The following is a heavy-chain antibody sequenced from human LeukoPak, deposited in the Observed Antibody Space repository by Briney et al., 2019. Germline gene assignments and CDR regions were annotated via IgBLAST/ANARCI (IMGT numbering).Heavy chain of an antibody. CDR1: GGSISSGTY. V-gene: IGHV4-4*02. CDR3: AKNRLNSGGYPSFEY. Sequence: SETLSLTCAVSGGSISSGTYWSWVRPPPGKGLEWIGEIYYSGSTKYNPSLKSRITISVDTSKNQFSLNLRSVTAADTAVYYCAKNRLNSGGYPSFEYWGQGTLVTVSS. J-gene: IGHJ4*02. CDR2: IYYSGST. D-gene: IGHD3-22*01.